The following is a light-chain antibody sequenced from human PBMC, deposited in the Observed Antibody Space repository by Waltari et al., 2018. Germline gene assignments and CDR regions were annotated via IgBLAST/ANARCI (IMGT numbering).Light chain of an antibody. CDR3: MQGAHWPWT. J-gene: IGKJ1*01. V-gene: IGKV2-30*01. CDR1: QSLVSRDGNTY. CDR2: KVS. Sequence: IVMTQTPLSLPVTLGQPASISCRSSQSLVSRDGNTYFNWFHQRPGQSPRRLIYKVSNRDSGVPDRFSGSGSGTDFTLRISKVEAEDGGVYYCMQGAHWPWTFGQGTKVEIE.